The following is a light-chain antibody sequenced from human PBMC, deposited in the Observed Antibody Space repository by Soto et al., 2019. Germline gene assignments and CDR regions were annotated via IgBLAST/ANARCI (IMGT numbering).Light chain of an antibody. CDR2: DAS. J-gene: IGKJ4*01. CDR3: QHRDWL. Sequence: EIELTQSPATLALSLGERATLSCRASQSVGNHLAWYQQRPGQAPRLLMHDASNRATGIPARFSGSGSGTDFTLSISSLEAEDFAVYYCQHRDWLFGGGTKVEI. CDR1: QSVGNH. V-gene: IGKV3-11*01.